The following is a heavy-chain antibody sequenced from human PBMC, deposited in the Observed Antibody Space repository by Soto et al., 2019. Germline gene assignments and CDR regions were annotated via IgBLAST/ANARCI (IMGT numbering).Heavy chain of an antibody. CDR2: ISGSGGST. CDR3: AKDRRFWSGYYNLGAFDI. V-gene: IGHV3-23*01. CDR1: GFTFSSYA. Sequence: PGGSLRLSCAASGFTFSSYAMSWVRQAPGKGLEWVSAISGSGGSTYYADSVKGRFTISRDNSKNTLYLQMNSLRAEDTAVYYCAKDRRFWSGYYNLGAFDIWGQRTMVTVSS. J-gene: IGHJ3*02. D-gene: IGHD3-3*01.